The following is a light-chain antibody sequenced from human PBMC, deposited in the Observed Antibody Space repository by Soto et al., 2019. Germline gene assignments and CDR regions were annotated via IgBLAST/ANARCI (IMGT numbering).Light chain of an antibody. CDR1: QSISSW. CDR3: QQYDNLPIT. CDR2: DAS. J-gene: IGKJ5*01. Sequence: DIQMTQSPSSLSESAGDRVTITCRASQSISSWLAWYQQKPGKAPKLLIYDASTLETGVPSRFSGSGSGTDFTFVISSLQPEDIATYYCQQYDNLPITFGQGTRLEIK. V-gene: IGKV1-33*01.